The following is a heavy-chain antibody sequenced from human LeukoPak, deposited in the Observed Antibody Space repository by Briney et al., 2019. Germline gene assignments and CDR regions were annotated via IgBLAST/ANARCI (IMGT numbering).Heavy chain of an antibody. V-gene: IGHV3-15*01. J-gene: IGHJ4*02. CDR1: GFTFSNAW. CDR2: IKAGGTT. CDR3: ATDVPSPLAQIDY. D-gene: IGHD1-14*01. Sequence: GGSLRLSCAASGFTFSNAWMSWVRQAPGKGLEWLARIKAGGTTDYAAPVKGRFTISRDDSMNTLYLQMDSLKTGDTAVYYCATDVPSPLAQIDYWGQGTPVTVSS.